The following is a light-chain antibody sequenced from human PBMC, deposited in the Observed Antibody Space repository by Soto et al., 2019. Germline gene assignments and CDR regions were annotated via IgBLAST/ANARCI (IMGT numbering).Light chain of an antibody. CDR1: SSDVGSYNL. J-gene: IGLJ2*01. CDR2: EVS. Sequence: QSVLTQPASVSGSPGQSITISCTGTSSDVGSYNLVSWYQQHPGKAPKLMIYEVSKRPSGVSNRFSGSKSGNTASLTISGLQAEDEADYYCCSYAGSHVVFGGGTKVTVL. CDR3: CSYAGSHVV. V-gene: IGLV2-23*02.